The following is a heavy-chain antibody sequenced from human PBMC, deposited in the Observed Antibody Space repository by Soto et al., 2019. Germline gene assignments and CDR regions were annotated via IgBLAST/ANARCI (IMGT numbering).Heavy chain of an antibody. CDR1: GFTFSSYA. Sequence: GGSLRLSCAASGFTFSSYAMHWVRQAPGKGLEWVAVISYDGSNKYYADSVKGRFTISRDNSKNTLYLQMNSLRAEDTAVYYCARDIRYFDWSMHEFDYWGQGTLVTVSS. V-gene: IGHV3-30-3*01. J-gene: IGHJ4*02. CDR2: ISYDGSNK. CDR3: ARDIRYFDWSMHEFDY. D-gene: IGHD3-9*01.